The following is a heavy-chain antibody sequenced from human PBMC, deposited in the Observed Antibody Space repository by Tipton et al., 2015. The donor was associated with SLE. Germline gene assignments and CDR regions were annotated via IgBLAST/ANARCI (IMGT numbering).Heavy chain of an antibody. CDR3: ARGDWVTTSYWFDF. CDR1: GGSISSGSHY. CDR2: MYTSGST. Sequence: TLSLTCTVSGGSISSGSHYWSWIRQPAGKGLEWIGDMYTSGSTDYNPPLQNRVTISVDMSKNQFSLKLSSVTAADAAVYYCARGDWVTTSYWFDFWGHGTLVTVSS. J-gene: IGHJ5*01. D-gene: IGHD3/OR15-3a*01. V-gene: IGHV4-61*09.